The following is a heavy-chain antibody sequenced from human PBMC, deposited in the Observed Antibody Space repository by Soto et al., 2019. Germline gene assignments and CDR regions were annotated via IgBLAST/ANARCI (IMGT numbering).Heavy chain of an antibody. CDR1: VYTFTGYY. J-gene: IGHJ5*02. CDR3: SRVCDYDILTGYYHNWFDP. Sequence: ASMKVSCKASVYTFTGYYMHWVRQAPGQGNERMGKINPKSGGTNYAQKIQSRVTMTRDTSSSTAYMELSRLRSDDTAVYYCSRVCDYDILTGYYHNWFDPCGQGTLVTVSS. CDR2: INPKSGGT. V-gene: IGHV1-2*02. D-gene: IGHD3-9*01.